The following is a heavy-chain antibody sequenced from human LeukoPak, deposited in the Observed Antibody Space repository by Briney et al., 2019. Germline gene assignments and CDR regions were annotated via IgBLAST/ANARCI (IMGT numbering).Heavy chain of an antibody. CDR2: IYPGDSDT. J-gene: IGHJ4*02. Sequence: GESLKISCKASENSFTTSWIGWVRQMPGKGLEWMGIIYPGDSDTRYSPSFQGQVTISADKSISTAYLQWSSLKASDTAMYYCARSPIIVVPAGMPFYFDYWGQGALVTLSS. V-gene: IGHV5-51*01. CDR1: ENSFTTSW. D-gene: IGHD2-2*01. CDR3: ARSPIIVVPAGMPFYFDY.